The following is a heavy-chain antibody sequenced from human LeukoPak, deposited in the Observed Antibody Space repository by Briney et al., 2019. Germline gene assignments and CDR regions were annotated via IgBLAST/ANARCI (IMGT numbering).Heavy chain of an antibody. J-gene: IGHJ3*02. V-gene: IGHV1-69*13. CDR3: ASILHYCSSTSCHNDAFDI. D-gene: IGHD2-2*01. CDR2: IIPIFGTA. CDR1: GGTFSSYA. Sequence: EASVKVSCKASGGTFSSYAISWARQAPGQGLEWMGGIIPIFGTANYAQKFQGRVTITADESTSTAYMELSSLRSEDTAVYYCASILHYCSSTSCHNDAFDIWGQGTMVTVSS.